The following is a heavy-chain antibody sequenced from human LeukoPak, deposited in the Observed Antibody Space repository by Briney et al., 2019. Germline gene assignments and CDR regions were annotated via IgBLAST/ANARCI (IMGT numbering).Heavy chain of an antibody. D-gene: IGHD3-10*01. J-gene: IGHJ4*02. CDR2: ISGSGGRT. Sequence: GGSLRLSCAASGFTFSSYAMSGVRQAPGKGLEWVSAISGSGGRTYYADSVKGRFTISRDNSKNTLYLQMNSLRAEDTAVYYCAKESGLWFGAFDYWGQGTLVTVSS. V-gene: IGHV3-23*01. CDR1: GFTFSSYA. CDR3: AKESGLWFGAFDY.